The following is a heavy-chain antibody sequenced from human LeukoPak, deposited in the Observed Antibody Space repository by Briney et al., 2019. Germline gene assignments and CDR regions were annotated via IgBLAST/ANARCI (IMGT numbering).Heavy chain of an antibody. CDR3: ARLAAGSDYFDY. Sequence: PGGSLRLSCAASGFPFSRYWMSWVRQAPGKGLEWVANIKPDGSEKHYVDSVKGRFTFSRDNAKNSLYLQMNGLRAEDMAVHYCARLAAGSDYFDYWGQGTLVTVSS. CDR1: GFPFSRYW. J-gene: IGHJ4*02. CDR2: IKPDGSEK. D-gene: IGHD6-13*01. V-gene: IGHV3-7*04.